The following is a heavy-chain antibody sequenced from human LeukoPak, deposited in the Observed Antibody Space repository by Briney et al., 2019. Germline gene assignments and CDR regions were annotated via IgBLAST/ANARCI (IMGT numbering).Heavy chain of an antibody. CDR3: AADIAVAGTKAFDI. V-gene: IGHV1-58*02. J-gene: IGHJ3*02. CDR2: IVVGRGNT. CDR1: GFTFTSSA. D-gene: IGHD6-19*01. Sequence: SVKVSCKASGFTFTSSAMQWVRQARGQRHEWIGWIVVGRGNTNYAQKFQERVTITRDMSTSTAYMELSSLRTEDTAVYYCAADIAVAGTKAFDIWGQGTMVTVSS.